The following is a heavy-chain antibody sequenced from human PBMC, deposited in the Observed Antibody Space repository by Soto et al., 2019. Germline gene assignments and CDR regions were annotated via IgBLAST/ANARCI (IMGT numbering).Heavy chain of an antibody. CDR2: IYYSGST. D-gene: IGHD3-22*01. V-gene: IGHV4-59*01. Sequence: SETLSLTCTVSGGSISSYYWSWIRQPPGKGLEWIGYIYYSGSTNYNPSLKSRVTISVDRSKNQFSLKLSSVTAADTAVYYCARNNYYYDSSGYLNWFDPWGQGTLVTVSS. CDR3: ARNNYYYDSSGYLNWFDP. CDR1: GGSISSYY. J-gene: IGHJ5*02.